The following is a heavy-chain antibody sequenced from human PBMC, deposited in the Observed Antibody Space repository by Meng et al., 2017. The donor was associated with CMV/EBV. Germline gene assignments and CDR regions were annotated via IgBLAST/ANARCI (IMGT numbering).Heavy chain of an antibody. CDR2: ISSSSSYI. J-gene: IGHJ5*02. CDR3: ARDRVAPGWFDP. V-gene: IGHV3-21*01. CDR1: GFTFSSYS. D-gene: IGHD2-15*01. Sequence: LSLTCAASGFTFSSYSMNWVRQAPGKGLEWVSSISSSSSYIYYADSVKGRFTISRDNAKNSLYLQMNSLRAEDTAVYYCARDRVAPGWFDPWGQGTLVTVSS.